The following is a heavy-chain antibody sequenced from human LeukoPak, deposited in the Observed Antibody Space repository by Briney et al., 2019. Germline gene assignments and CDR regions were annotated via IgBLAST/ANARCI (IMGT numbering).Heavy chain of an antibody. CDR2: ISPSSNII. Sequence: PGGSLRLSCGAAGFAFSDRYMSWIRQAPGKGMEWVAYISPSSNIIHYGDSVKGGFTISRDNAKNLLFLQVNSLRAEDTGVYYCVTESGWLFDYWGQGTLVTVSS. D-gene: IGHD6-19*01. CDR3: VTESGWLFDY. V-gene: IGHV3-11*01. J-gene: IGHJ4*02. CDR1: GFAFSDRY.